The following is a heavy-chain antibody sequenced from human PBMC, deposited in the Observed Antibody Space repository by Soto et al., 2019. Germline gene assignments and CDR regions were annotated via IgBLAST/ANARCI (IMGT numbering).Heavy chain of an antibody. V-gene: IGHV1-69*13. D-gene: IGHD4-17*01. CDR1: GYTFTRYG. Sequence: SVKVSCKASGYTFTRYGISWVRQAPGQGLEWMGWIIPIFGTANYAQKVQGRVTITADESTSTAYMELSSLRSEDTAVYYCARVPTYDYGDFYYWYFDLWGRGTLVTV. J-gene: IGHJ2*01. CDR3: ARVPTYDYGDFYYWYFDL. CDR2: IIPIFGTA.